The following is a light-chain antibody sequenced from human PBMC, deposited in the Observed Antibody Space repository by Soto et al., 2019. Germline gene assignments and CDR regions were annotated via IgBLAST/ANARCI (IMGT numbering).Light chain of an antibody. CDR2: TTS. J-gene: IGKJ1*01. CDR1: QDIRGD. Sequence: AIQMTQSPSSLSASVGDRVTITCRASQDIRGDLDWYQQKPGKAPKLLIYTTSSLKNGVPSRFSGSGSGTDFTLTISSLQPEDFATYYCLQHNSYPRTFGQGTKVEVK. V-gene: IGKV1-6*01. CDR3: LQHNSYPRT.